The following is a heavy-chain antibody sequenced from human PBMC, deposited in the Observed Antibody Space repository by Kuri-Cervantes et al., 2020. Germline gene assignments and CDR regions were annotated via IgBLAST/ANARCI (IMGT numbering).Heavy chain of an antibody. Sequence: SETLSLTCAVYGGSFSGYYWSWIRQPPGNGLEWIGEINHSGSTNYNPSLKSRVTISVDTSKNQFSLKLSSVTAADTAVYYCARGVMQQRNWFDPWGQGALVTVSS. J-gene: IGHJ5*02. CDR2: INHSGST. CDR1: GGSFSGYY. CDR3: ARGVMQQRNWFDP. D-gene: IGHD6-13*01. V-gene: IGHV4-34*01.